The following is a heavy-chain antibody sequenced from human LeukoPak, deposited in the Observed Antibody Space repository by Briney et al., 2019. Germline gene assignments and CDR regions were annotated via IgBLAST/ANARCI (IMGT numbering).Heavy chain of an antibody. D-gene: IGHD3-22*01. V-gene: IGHV3-48*01. Sequence: GSLRLSCAASGFTFSSYSMNWVRQAPGKGLEWVSYISSSSSTIYYADSVKGRFTISRDNAKNSLYLQMNSLRAEDTAVYYCARETSGYYYKSYFDYWGQGTLVTVSS. CDR2: ISSSSSTI. CDR3: ARETSGYYYKSYFDY. CDR1: GFTFSSYS. J-gene: IGHJ4*02.